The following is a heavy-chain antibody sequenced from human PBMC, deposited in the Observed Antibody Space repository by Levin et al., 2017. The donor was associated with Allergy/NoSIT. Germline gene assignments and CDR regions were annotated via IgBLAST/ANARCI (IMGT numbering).Heavy chain of an antibody. Sequence: QAGESLKISCVASGFTFSSYWMHWVHQVPGRGLVWVSRISPDGGTTTYADSVKGRFIISRDNLQSTLYLEVKSLRVEDTAVYFCVRGPATSAPWVTHPPDYWGQGTLVTVSS. D-gene: IGHD6-25*01. J-gene: IGHJ4*02. V-gene: IGHV3-74*01. CDR2: ISPDGGTT. CDR3: VRGPATSAPWVTHPPDY. CDR1: GFTFSSYW.